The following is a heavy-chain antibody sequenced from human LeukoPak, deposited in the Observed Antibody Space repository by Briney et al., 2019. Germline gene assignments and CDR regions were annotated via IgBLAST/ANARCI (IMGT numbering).Heavy chain of an antibody. CDR2: ISSSSSTI. Sequence: GGSLRLSCAASGFTVSSNYMSWVRQAPGKGLEWVSYISSSSSTIYYADSVKGRFTISRDNSKNTLYLQMNSLRAEDTAVYYCAKVRSGYLYYFDYWGQGTLVTVSS. J-gene: IGHJ4*02. CDR3: AKVRSGYLYYFDY. V-gene: IGHV3-48*01. CDR1: GFTVSSNY. D-gene: IGHD3-22*01.